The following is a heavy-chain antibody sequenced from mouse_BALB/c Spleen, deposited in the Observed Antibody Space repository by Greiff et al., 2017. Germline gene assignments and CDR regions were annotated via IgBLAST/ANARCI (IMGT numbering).Heavy chain of an antibody. J-gene: IGHJ4*01. CDR1: GFTFSSYG. V-gene: IGHV5-6*01. CDR2: ISSGGSYT. Sequence: EVQLVESGGDLVKPGGSLKLSCAASGFTFSSYGMSWVRQTPDKRLEWVATISSGGSYTYYPDSVKGRYTISRDNAKNTLYLQMSSLKSEDTAMYYCARQDSSDTYLYAMDYWGQGTSVTVSS. D-gene: IGHD3-2*01. CDR3: ARQDSSDTYLYAMDY.